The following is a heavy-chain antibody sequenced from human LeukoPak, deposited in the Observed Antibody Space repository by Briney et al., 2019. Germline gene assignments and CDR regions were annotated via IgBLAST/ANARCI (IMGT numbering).Heavy chain of an antibody. CDR2: INPSGGST. D-gene: IGHD6-13*01. Sequence: GASVKVSCKASGYTFTSYYMHWVRQAPGQGLEWMGIINPSGGSTSYAQKFQGRVAMTRDTSTSTVYMELSSLRSEDTAVYYCATDQQLVRGYYYYGMDVWGQGTTVTVSS. CDR1: GYTFTSYY. J-gene: IGHJ6*02. CDR3: ATDQQLVRGYYYYGMDV. V-gene: IGHV1-46*01.